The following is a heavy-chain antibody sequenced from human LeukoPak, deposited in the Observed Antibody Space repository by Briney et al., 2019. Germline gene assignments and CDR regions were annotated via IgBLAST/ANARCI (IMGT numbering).Heavy chain of an antibody. CDR2: IYNSGST. V-gene: IGHV4-59*08. Sequence: SETLSLTCTVSRGSISTNYWSWIRQPPGKGLEWIGYIYNSGSTNYNPSLKSRVTISVDASKNQFSLKLIPVSDEDTAVYYCAIQGGSFAFDIWGQGAMVTVSS. J-gene: IGHJ3*02. D-gene: IGHD1-26*01. CDR3: AIQGGSFAFDI. CDR1: RGSISTNY.